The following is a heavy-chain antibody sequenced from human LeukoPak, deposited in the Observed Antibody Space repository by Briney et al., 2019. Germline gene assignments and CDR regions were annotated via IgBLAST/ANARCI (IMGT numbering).Heavy chain of an antibody. J-gene: IGHJ4*02. CDR2: IFPSNSNN. V-gene: IGHV5-51*01. CDR1: GYSFTTYW. CDR3: ASLIYGGNSALN. D-gene: IGHD4-23*01. Sequence: GESLKISCKASGYSFTTYWIGWVRQTPGKGLEWMGIIFPSNSNNRYSPSFEGQVTISADKSISTAYLQWSSLKASDTAMYYCASLIYGGNSALNWGQGTLVTVSS.